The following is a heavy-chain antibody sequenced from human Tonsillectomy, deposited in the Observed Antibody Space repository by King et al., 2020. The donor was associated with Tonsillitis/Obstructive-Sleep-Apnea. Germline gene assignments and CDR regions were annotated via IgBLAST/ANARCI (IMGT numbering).Heavy chain of an antibody. CDR2: IYYSGST. V-gene: IGHV4-59*01. J-gene: IGHJ6*03. CDR1: GGSISSYY. Sequence: QLQESGPGLVKPSETLSLTCTVSGGSISSYYWSWIRQPPGKGLEWIGYIYYSGSTNYNPSLKSRVTISVDTSKNQFSLKLSSGTAADTAVYYCARPAAYYDILTGYYSNYYYMDVWGKGTTVTVSS. CDR3: ARPAAYYDILTGYYSNYYYMDV. D-gene: IGHD3-9*01.